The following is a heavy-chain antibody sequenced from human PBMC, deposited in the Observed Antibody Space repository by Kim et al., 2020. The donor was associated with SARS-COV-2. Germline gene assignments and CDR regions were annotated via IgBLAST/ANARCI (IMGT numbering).Heavy chain of an antibody. CDR3: ATTPFRLAEYYDYYYCGMDV. V-gene: IGHV3-23*01. CDR2: ISGSGGST. J-gene: IGHJ6*02. CDR1: GFTFSSYA. Sequence: GGSLRLSCAASGFTFSSYAMSWVRQAPGKGLEWVSAISGSGGSTYYADSVKGRFTISRDNSKNTLYLQMNSLRAEDTGVYYCATTPFRLAEYYDYYYCGMDVWGQGTTVTVSS. D-gene: IGHD3-10*01.